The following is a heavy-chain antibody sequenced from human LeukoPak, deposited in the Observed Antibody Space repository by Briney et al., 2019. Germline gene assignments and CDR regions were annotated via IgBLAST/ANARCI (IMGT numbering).Heavy chain of an antibody. J-gene: IGHJ4*02. Sequence: SETLSLTCAVSGVSFDDYYWSWVRQTPGKGLEWIGEINHSGYTNDSPSLKSRVTLPIDTSRKQFSLNLRSVTVADAGIYYCTRMTTGHDYWGQGTLDTVSS. V-gene: IGHV4-34*01. CDR1: GVSFDDYY. D-gene: IGHD4-17*01. CDR3: TRMTTGHDY. CDR2: INHSGYT.